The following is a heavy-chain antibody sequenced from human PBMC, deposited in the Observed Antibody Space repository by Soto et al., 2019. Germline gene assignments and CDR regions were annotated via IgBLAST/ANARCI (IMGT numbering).Heavy chain of an antibody. V-gene: IGHV4-30-2*01. J-gene: IGHJ4*02. Sequence: PSQTLSLTCTVSDGSISRGGCSWSCLKQPPGKGLEWIGYIYHSGSTYYNPSLKSRVTISVDRSKSQFSLKLSSVTAADTAVYYCARDKITGLFEYWGQGTLVTVSS. CDR1: DGSISRGGCS. D-gene: IGHD2-8*02. CDR2: IYHSGST. CDR3: ARDKITGLFEY.